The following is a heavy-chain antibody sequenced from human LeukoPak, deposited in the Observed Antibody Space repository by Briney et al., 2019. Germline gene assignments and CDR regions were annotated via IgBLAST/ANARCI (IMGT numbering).Heavy chain of an antibody. Sequence: PGGSLRLSCAASGFTFSSYAMHWVRQAPGKGLEWVSSISSSSSYIYYADSVKGRFTISRDNAKNSLYLQMNSLRAEDTAVYYCAREGGWYSADAFDIWGQGTMVTVSS. V-gene: IGHV3-21*01. CDR1: GFTFSSYA. D-gene: IGHD6-19*01. CDR3: AREGGWYSADAFDI. CDR2: ISSSSSYI. J-gene: IGHJ3*02.